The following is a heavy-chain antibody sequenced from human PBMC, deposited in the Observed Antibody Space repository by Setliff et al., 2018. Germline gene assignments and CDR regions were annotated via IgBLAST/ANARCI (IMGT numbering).Heavy chain of an antibody. CDR1: GLTFSSDA. V-gene: IGHV3-23*03. Sequence: PGGSLRLSCAASGLTFSSDAMTWVRQTPGKGLGWVSVISSDGSSIYYADSVKGRFTISRDNSKNTLYLQMNSLRAEDTAIYYCARCSSWHGHYPHFNYWGQGTLVTVS. CDR2: ISSDGSSI. CDR3: ARCSSWHGHYPHFNY. J-gene: IGHJ4*02. D-gene: IGHD6-13*01.